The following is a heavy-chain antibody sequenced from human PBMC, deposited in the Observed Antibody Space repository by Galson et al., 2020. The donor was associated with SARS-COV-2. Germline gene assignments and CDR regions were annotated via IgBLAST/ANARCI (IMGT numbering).Heavy chain of an antibody. CDR3: AREGYKWNYVCDY. CDR1: GYTFSSYG. D-gene: IGHD1-7*01. J-gene: IGHJ4*02. Sequence: ASVKVSCKTSGYTFSSYGITWVRQAPGQGLEWMGWISTDNGDTNYAQNFQGRVTLTTDTSTSTAYMELRSLTSDDTAVYYCAREGYKWNYVCDYWGQGTLVTVSS. V-gene: IGHV1-18*01. CDR2: ISTDNGDT.